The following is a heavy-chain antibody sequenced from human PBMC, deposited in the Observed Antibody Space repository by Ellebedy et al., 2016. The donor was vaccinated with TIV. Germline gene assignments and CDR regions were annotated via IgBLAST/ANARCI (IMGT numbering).Heavy chain of an antibody. CDR1: GISLRSYW. D-gene: IGHD3-16*01. CDR2: IKGDGSDK. V-gene: IGHV3-7*03. J-gene: IGHJ4*02. CDR3: ARGTTSGATYFDS. Sequence: GESLKISCEASGISLRSYWMSWVRQAPGKGLEWVADIKGDGSDKSYVDSVKGRFTISIDNAKNSLSLQMNGLRAEDTAVYYCARGTTSGATYFDSWGQGILIIVSS.